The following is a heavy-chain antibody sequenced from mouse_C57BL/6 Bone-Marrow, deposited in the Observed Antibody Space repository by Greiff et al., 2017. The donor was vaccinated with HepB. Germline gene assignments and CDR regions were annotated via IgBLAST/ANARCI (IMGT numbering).Heavy chain of an antibody. V-gene: IGHV5-16*01. Sequence: EVMVVESEGGLVQPGSSMKLSCTASGFTFSDYYMAWVRQVPEKGLEWVANINYDGSSAYYLDSLKSRFIISRDNAKNILYLQMSSLKSEDTATYYCARDLDYFDYWGQGTTLTVSS. CDR1: GFTFSDYY. J-gene: IGHJ2*01. CDR3: ARDLDYFDY. CDR2: INYDGSSA.